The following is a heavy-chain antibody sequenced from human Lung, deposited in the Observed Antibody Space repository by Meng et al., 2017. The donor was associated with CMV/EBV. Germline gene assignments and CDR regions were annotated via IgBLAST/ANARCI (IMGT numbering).Heavy chain of an antibody. D-gene: IGHD3-10*01. V-gene: IGHV4-31*03. CDR2: IHSSGST. Sequence: QLHWQESGLGLVTPPQTLSLTCTVAGGSISSGGYYWSWIRQHPGKGLEWIGYIHSSGSTYYNPSLRSRLTISVDTSKNQFSLKLSSVTAADTAVYYCARASYGSGSPLGESWFDPWGQGTLVTVSS. J-gene: IGHJ5*02. CDR3: ARASYGSGSPLGESWFDP. CDR1: GGSISSGGYY.